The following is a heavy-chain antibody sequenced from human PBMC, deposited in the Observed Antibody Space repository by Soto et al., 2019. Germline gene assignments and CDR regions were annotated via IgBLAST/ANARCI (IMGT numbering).Heavy chain of an antibody. J-gene: IGHJ5*02. CDR3: TRKQSDDNYFDP. CDR2: VYYSGGT. CDR1: GGCVSSGSYY. V-gene: IGHV4-61*01. D-gene: IGHD6-19*01. Sequence: SETLSLTCSVSGGCVSSGSYYWSWIRQPPGKGLEWIGQVYYSGGTKYNPSLKSRVTISLDKSKSQFSLRLISGTAADTAVYYCTRKQSDDNYFDPWGQGTLVTVSS.